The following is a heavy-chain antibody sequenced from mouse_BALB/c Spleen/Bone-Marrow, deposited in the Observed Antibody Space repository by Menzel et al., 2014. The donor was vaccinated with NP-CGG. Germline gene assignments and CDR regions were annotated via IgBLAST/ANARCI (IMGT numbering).Heavy chain of an antibody. CDR1: GFDFSRYW. CDR2: INPDSNTI. J-gene: IGHJ3*01. CDR3: ARLGYYGSFAY. Sequence: EVQRVESGGGLVLPGGSLKLSCAASGFDFSRYWMSWVRQAPGKGLEWIGEINPDSNTISYTPSLKDKFIISRDNAKNTLYLQMSKVRSEDTALYYCARLGYYGSFAYWGQGTLVTVSA. D-gene: IGHD1-2*01. V-gene: IGHV4-1*02.